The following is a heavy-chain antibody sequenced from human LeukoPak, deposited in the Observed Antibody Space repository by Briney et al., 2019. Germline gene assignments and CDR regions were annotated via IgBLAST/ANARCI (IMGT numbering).Heavy chain of an antibody. CDR3: AKDDYGDGDGDV. CDR1: GFTFSSYG. Sequence: GRSLRLSCAASGFTFSSYGMHWVRQAPGKGLEWVAVISYDGSNKYYADSVKGRFTISRDNSKNTLYLQMNSLRAEDTAVYYCAKDDYGDGDGDVWGQGTTVTVSS. J-gene: IGHJ6*02. D-gene: IGHD4-17*01. V-gene: IGHV3-30*18. CDR2: ISYDGSNK.